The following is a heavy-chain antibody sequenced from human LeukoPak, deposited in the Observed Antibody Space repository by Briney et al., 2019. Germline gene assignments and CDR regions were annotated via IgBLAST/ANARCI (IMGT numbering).Heavy chain of an antibody. V-gene: IGHV3-53*01. J-gene: IGHJ3*02. D-gene: IGHD2-2*01. CDR1: GFTVSSNY. CDR2: IYSGGST. Sequence: GGSLRLSCAASGFTVSSNYMSWVRQAPGKGLEWVSVIYSGGSTYYADSVKGRFTISRDNSKNTLYLQMNSLPAEDTAVYYCARVGEVPAAIPDGFDIWGQGTMVTVSS. CDR3: ARVGEVPAAIPDGFDI.